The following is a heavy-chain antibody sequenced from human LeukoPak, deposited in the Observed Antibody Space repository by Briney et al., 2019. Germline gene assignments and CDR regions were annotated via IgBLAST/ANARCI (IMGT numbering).Heavy chain of an antibody. V-gene: IGHV4-59*01. CDR3: ARGSIAVAGTGY. CDR1: GGSISSYY. D-gene: IGHD6-19*01. CDR2: IYYSGST. J-gene: IGHJ4*02. Sequence: PSETLSLTCTVSGGSISSYYWSWIRQPPGKGLEWIGYIYYSGSTNYNPSLKSRVTISVDTSKNQFSLKLSSVTAADTAVYYCARGSIAVAGTGYWGQGTLVTVSS.